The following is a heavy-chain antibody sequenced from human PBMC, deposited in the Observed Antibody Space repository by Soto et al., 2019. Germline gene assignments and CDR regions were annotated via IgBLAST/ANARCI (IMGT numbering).Heavy chain of an antibody. D-gene: IGHD3-22*01. CDR3: GRDPYGNGYGAFGI. CDR2: IKHDGRDI. CDR1: GFTFSDYW. Sequence: EVQLVESGGGLVQPGGCLRLSCAASGFTFSDYWMSWVRLSPGKGLEWVANIKHDGRDIRYVDSVKGRFTMSRANAENSLYLQMSSLGAEDTSMYYCGRDPYGNGYGAFGICGEGTMVTVSS. J-gene: IGHJ3*02. V-gene: IGHV3-7*03.